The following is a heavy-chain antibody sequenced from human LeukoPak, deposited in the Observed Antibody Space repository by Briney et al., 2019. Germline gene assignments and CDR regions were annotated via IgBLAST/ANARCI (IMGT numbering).Heavy chain of an antibody. CDR1: GYTLTSYD. CDR3: ARGAKFRSYGSGTYYTSLPFDP. CDR2: MNPDSSNT. Sequence: ASVKVSCKASGYTLTSYDINWVRQATGQGLEWMGWMNPDSSNTGYAQKFQGRVTMTRNTSISTAYMELSSLRSEDMAVYYCARGAKFRSYGSGTYYTSLPFDPWGQGTLVTVSS. J-gene: IGHJ5*02. D-gene: IGHD3-10*01. V-gene: IGHV1-8*01.